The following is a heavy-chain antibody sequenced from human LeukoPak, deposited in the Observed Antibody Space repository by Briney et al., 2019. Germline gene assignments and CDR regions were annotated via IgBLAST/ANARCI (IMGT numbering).Heavy chain of an antibody. CDR1: GFTSSNAC. CDR3: TTGDWWAAFDI. J-gene: IGHJ3*02. Sequence: PGGSLILSCGASGFTSSNACLRWGRQPPGKGVEWGVRIKSKTDGETTDYAAPVTGRFTISRDDSKNTLYLQMNSLKAEDSAVYYCTTGDWWAAFDIWGQGTMVTVSS. D-gene: IGHD2-15*01. CDR2: IKSKTDGETT. V-gene: IGHV3-15*01.